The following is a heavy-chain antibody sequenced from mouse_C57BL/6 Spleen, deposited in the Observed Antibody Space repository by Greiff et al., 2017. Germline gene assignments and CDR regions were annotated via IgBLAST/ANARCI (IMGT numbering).Heavy chain of an antibody. CDR1: GFTFSSYA. D-gene: IGHD1-1*01. Sequence: DVMLVESGGGLVKPGGSLKLSCAASGFTFSSYAMSWVRQTPEKRLEWVATISDGGSYTYYPDNVKGRFTISRDNAKNNLYLQMSHLKSEDTAMYYCARDGYYGSSYVCFDYWGQGTTLTVSS. CDR3: ARDGYYGSSYVCFDY. CDR2: ISDGGSYT. V-gene: IGHV5-4*01. J-gene: IGHJ2*01.